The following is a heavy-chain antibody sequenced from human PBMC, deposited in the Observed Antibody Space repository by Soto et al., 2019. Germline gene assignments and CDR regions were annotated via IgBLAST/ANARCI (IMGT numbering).Heavy chain of an antibody. CDR2: ISNDGANE. J-gene: IGHJ6*02. CDR3: ARAVPGMDV. CDR1: GFTLSDFA. Sequence: QVQLVESGGGVVQPGRSLRLSCAASGFTLSDFAMHWVRQAPGKGLEWVALISNDGANEDYGDSVKGRFTISRDNSKHMLYLQVTSLRVEDTAVYYGARAVPGMDVWGQGTTVTVSS. V-gene: IGHV3-30-3*01.